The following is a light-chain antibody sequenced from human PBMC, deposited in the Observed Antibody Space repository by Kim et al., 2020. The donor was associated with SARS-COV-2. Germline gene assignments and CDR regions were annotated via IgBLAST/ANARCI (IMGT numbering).Light chain of an antibody. CDR3: SSYTTSTIWV. CDR2: DVN. CDR1: SSDLGSYNY. Sequence: QSALTQPASVSGSPGQSITISCTGTSSDLGSYNYVSWYQQYPGKAPKFIIFDVNKRPSGVSDRFSGSKSGNTASLTISGLQADDEADYYCSSYTTSTIWVFGGGTKVTVL. J-gene: IGLJ3*02. V-gene: IGLV2-14*01.